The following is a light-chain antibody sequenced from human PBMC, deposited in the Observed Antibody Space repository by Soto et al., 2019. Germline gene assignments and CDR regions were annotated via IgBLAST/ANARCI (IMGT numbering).Light chain of an antibody. Sequence: QAVVTQSPSASASLGASVKLTCTLSSGHSSYAIAWHQQQPEKGPRYLMKLNSDGSHSKGDGIPDRFSGSSSGAERYLTISSLQSEDEADYYFQTWGTGFWVFGGGTKVTVL. V-gene: IGLV4-69*01. CDR1: SGHSSYA. CDR2: LNSDGSH. J-gene: IGLJ3*02. CDR3: QTWGTGFWV.